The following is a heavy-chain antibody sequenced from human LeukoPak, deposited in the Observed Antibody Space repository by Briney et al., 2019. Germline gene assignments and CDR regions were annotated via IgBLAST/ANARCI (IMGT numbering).Heavy chain of an antibody. CDR3: ARKWYYGSGTEWMGDY. D-gene: IGHD3-10*01. V-gene: IGHV1-69*13. CDR1: GGTFSSYA. J-gene: IGHJ4*02. CDR2: IIPIFGTA. Sequence: ASVKVSCKASGGTFSSYAISWVRQAPGQGLEWMGGIIPIFGTANYAQKFQGRVTITADESTSTAYMELSSLRSEDTAVYYCARKWYYGSGTEWMGDYWGQGTLVTVSS.